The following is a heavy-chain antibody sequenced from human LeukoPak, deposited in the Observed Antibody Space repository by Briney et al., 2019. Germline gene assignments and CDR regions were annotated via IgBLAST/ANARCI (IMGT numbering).Heavy chain of an antibody. V-gene: IGHV4-31*11. Sequence: SETLSLTSAVSGGSISSGGYYWRWIRQHPGKGLEWIGYIYYSGSTYYNPSLKSRVTISVDTSKNQFSLKLSSVTAADTAVYYCASEVVGAIYYFDYWGQGTLVTVSS. CDR2: IYYSGST. CDR1: GGSISSGGYY. D-gene: IGHD1-26*01. J-gene: IGHJ4*02. CDR3: ASEVVGAIYYFDY.